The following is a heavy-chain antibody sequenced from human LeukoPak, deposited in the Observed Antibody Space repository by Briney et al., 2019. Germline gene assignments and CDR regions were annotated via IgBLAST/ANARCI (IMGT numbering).Heavy chain of an antibody. V-gene: IGHV4-61*02. CDR3: ARGGFITMVRGVKFDP. D-gene: IGHD3-10*01. Sequence: SQTLSLTCTISGTSITSGSYFWSWIRQPAGNELEWLGLIYSSGRTNYNPSLKSRVTFSVDTSKNQFSLKLRSVTAADTAVYYCARGGFITMVRGVKFDPWGQGTLVTVSS. J-gene: IGHJ5*02. CDR1: GTSITSGSYF. CDR2: IYSSGRT.